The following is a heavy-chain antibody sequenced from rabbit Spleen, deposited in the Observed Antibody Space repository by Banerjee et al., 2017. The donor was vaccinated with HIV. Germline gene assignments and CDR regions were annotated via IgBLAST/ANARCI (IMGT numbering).Heavy chain of an antibody. D-gene: IGHD8-1*01. V-gene: IGHV1S45*01. CDR1: GFSFSRSYY. J-gene: IGHJ6*01. CDR2: IASSSSGFT. Sequence: QEQLVESGGDIVKPGASLTLTCTASGFSFSRSYYICWVRQAPGKGLEWISCIASSSSGFTYSATWAKGRFTCSKTSSTTVTLQMTSLTVADTATCFCARDTGTSFSTYGMDLWGPGTLVTVS. CDR3: ARDTGTSFSTYGMDL.